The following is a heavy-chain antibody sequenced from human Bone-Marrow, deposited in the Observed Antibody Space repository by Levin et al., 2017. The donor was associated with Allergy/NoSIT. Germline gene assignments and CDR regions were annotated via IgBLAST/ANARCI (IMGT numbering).Heavy chain of an antibody. Sequence: GESLKISCATSGFPFSNAYMSWVRQAPGKGLEWIGRIKSTTDGGATDYAAPVKGRFTISSSDSENTVYLQMNSLKTEDTAVYYCATMHGGKVFTFDYWGQGTLVTVSS. J-gene: IGHJ4*02. CDR3: ATMHGGKVFTFDY. V-gene: IGHV3-15*01. CDR1: GFPFSNAY. D-gene: IGHD4-23*01. CDR2: IKSTTDGGAT.